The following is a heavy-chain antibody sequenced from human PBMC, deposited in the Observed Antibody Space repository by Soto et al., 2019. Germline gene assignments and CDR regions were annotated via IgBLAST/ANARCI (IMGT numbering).Heavy chain of an antibody. CDR3: ARVLAPLAMVRGALGY. CDR2: INHSGST. D-gene: IGHD3-10*01. Sequence: SETLSLTCAVYGGSFSGYYWSWIRQPPGKGLEWIGEINHSGSTNYNPSLKSRVTISVDTSKNQFSLKLSSVTAADTAVYYCARVLAPLAMVRGALGYWGQGTLVTVSS. CDR1: GGSFSGYY. J-gene: IGHJ4*02. V-gene: IGHV4-34*01.